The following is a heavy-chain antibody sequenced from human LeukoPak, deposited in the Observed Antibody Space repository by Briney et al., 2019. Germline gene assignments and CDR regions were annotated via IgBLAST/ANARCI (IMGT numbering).Heavy chain of an antibody. V-gene: IGHV1-69*13. CDR2: IIPIFGTA. Sequence: SVKVSCKASGYTFTSYDINWVRQATGQGLEWMGGIIPIFGTANYAQKFQGRVTITADEYTSTAYMELSSLRSEDTAVYYCARTGDDSSGNYGSSLDYWGQGTLVTVSS. J-gene: IGHJ4*02. CDR3: ARTGDDSSGNYGSSLDY. CDR1: GYTFTSYD. D-gene: IGHD3-22*01.